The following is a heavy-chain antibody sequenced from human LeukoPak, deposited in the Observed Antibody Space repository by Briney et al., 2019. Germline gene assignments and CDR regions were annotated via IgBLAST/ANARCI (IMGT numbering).Heavy chain of an antibody. V-gene: IGHV4-39*01. CDR1: GGSISSSSYY. J-gene: IGHJ4*02. CDR2: IYYSGST. Sequence: PSETLSLTCTASGGSISSSSYYWGWIRQPPGKGLQRIGSIYYSGSTYYNPSLKSRVTISVDTSKDQFSLKLSSVTAADTAVYYCARHSQQVAGTGGDYYFDYWGQGTLVTVSS. CDR3: ARHSQQVAGTGGDYYFDY. D-gene: IGHD6-19*01.